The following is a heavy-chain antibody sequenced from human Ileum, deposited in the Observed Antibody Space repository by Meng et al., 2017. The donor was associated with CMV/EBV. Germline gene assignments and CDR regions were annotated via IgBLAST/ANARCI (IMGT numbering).Heavy chain of an antibody. Sequence: SEILSSTCTVLGCSVSSVSYYWSWIRQPPGKGLEWIGYIYYSGSTNYNPSLKSRVTISVDTSKNQFSLKLSSVTAADTAVYYCARAYCSSTSCYYDYWGQGTLVTVSS. V-gene: IGHV4-61*01. J-gene: IGHJ4*02. CDR2: IYYSGST. CDR1: GCSVSSVSYY. CDR3: ARAYCSSTSCYYDY. D-gene: IGHD2-2*01.